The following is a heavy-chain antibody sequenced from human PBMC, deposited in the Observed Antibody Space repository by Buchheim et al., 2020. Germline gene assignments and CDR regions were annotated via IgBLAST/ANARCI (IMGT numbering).Heavy chain of an antibody. CDR3: ARDLFGGRGWFDP. CDR1: GFTFTDYS. Sequence: QVQLVQSGPEVRKPGASVKVSCEASGFTFTDYSFHWVRQAPGQGLEWMGCIRPYNGETKSAQKIQGRLSMTTDTSTATAYLELRSLRSDDTAVYYCARDLFGGRGWFDPWGQGTL. D-gene: IGHD3-3*01. CDR2: IRPYNGET. V-gene: IGHV1-18*01. J-gene: IGHJ5*02.